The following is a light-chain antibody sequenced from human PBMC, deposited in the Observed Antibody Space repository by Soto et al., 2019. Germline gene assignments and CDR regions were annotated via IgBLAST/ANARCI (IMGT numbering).Light chain of an antibody. J-gene: IGLJ1*01. Sequence: QSVLTQPPSASGSPGQSVTISCTGTKNDIGLYDFVSWYQHHPGKAPRLIIYEVVQRPSGVPDRFSGSKSGNTASLTVSGLQAADEAAYFCKSYAGSNTYVFGSGTKVTVL. CDR2: EVV. CDR3: KSYAGSNTYV. V-gene: IGLV2-8*01. CDR1: KNDIGLYDF.